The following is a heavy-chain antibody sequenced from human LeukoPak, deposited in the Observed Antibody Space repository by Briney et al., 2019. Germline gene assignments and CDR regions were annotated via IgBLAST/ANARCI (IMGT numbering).Heavy chain of an antibody. Sequence: QPGGSLRLSCAASGFTFSSYGMHWVRQAPGKGLEWVAVIWYDGSNKYYADSVKGRFTISRDNSKNTLYLQMNSLRAEDTAMYYCARGTMASDFWGQGTLVTVSS. CDR2: IWYDGSNK. V-gene: IGHV3-33*01. CDR3: ARGTMASDF. J-gene: IGHJ4*02. CDR1: GFTFSSYG. D-gene: IGHD3-10*01.